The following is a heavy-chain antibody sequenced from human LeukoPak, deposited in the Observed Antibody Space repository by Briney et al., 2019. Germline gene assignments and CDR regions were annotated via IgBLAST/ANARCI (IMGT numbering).Heavy chain of an antibody. CDR3: ARDTRDVYSDAWYLDL. D-gene: IGHD5-24*01. CDR1: GYSISSGYY. J-gene: IGHJ2*01. CDR2: IYHSGST. V-gene: IGHV4-38-2*02. Sequence: SETLSLTCTVSGYSISSGYYWGWIRQPPGKGLEWIGSIYHSGSTYYNPSLKSRVTMSIDTSKEQFSLKLSSATAADTAIYYCARDTRDVYSDAWYLDLWGRGTLVTVSS.